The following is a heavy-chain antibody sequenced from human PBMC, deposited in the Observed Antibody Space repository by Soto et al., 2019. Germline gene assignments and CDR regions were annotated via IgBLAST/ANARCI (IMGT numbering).Heavy chain of an antibody. CDR3: VKGEYYYDSSAYYPFDY. CDR1: GFTFSIYA. D-gene: IGHD3-22*01. CDR2: ISINGGST. Sequence: GGSLRLSCSASGFTFSIYAMHWVRQAPGKGLEYVSSISINGGSTHYADSVKGRFTISRDNSKNTHYLQMSSLRADDTALYYCVKGEYYYDSSAYYPFDYWGQGTLVTVSS. V-gene: IGHV3-64D*06. J-gene: IGHJ4*02.